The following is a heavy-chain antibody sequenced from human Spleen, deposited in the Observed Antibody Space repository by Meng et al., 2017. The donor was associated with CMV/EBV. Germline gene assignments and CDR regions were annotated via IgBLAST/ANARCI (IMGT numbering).Heavy chain of an antibody. D-gene: IGHD4-11*01. CDR2: ISSSGSTI. Sequence: GESLKISCAASGFTFSSYEMNWVRQAPGKGLEWVSYISSSGSTIHYADSVKGRFTISRDNAKISLYLQMNSLRAEDTAVYYCARDTTDHYYDYGMYVWGQGTTVTVSS. J-gene: IGHJ6*02. CDR1: GFTFSSYE. V-gene: IGHV3-48*03. CDR3: ARDTTDHYYDYGMYV.